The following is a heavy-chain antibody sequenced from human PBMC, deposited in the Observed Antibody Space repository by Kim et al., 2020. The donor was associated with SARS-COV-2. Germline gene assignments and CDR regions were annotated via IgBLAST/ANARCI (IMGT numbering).Heavy chain of an antibody. J-gene: IGHJ4*02. V-gene: IGHV3-21*01. CDR3: ARASWGTTSPMAY. CDR2: ISSSSSYI. CDR1: GFTFSSYS. Sequence: GGSLRLSCAASGFTFSSYSMNWVRQAPGKGLEWVSSISSSSSYIYYADSVKGRFTISRDNAKNSLYLQMNSLRAEDTAVYYCARASWGTTSPMAYWGQGTLVTVSS. D-gene: IGHD1-26*01.